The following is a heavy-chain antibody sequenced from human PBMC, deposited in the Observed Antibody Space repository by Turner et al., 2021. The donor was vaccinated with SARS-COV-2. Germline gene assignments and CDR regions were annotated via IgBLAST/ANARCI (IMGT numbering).Heavy chain of an antibody. Sequence: QVPLQASGPGLVKSSETLSITCTVSGASLRSIRYYCGWVRQPPGKGLEWMGNRFQSENTYNNESLKRRVTISTDTTANRFSLRLSSVTAADTAVYYCARSRVGATIYYYHVMDAWGQGTTVTVSS. CDR1: GASLRSIRYY. CDR2: RFQSENT. D-gene: IGHD1-26*01. CDR3: ARSRVGATIYYYHVMDA. J-gene: IGHJ6*02. V-gene: IGHV4-39*02.